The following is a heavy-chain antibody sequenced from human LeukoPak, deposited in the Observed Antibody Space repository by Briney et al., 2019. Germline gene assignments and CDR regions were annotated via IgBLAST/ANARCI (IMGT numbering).Heavy chain of an antibody. CDR1: GFTFRSYW. J-gene: IGHJ4*02. CDR2: LSPDGSTS. CDR3: TRSPSLGGNYWGFDY. V-gene: IGHV3-74*01. D-gene: IGHD1-26*01. Sequence: PGGSLRLSCAASGFTFRSYWMHWVRQTPGKGLVWVSRLSPDGSTSIYADSVKGRFTVSRDNAKNTLYLEMNTLRADDTAVYYCTRSPSLGGNYWGFDYWGQGTLVTVSS.